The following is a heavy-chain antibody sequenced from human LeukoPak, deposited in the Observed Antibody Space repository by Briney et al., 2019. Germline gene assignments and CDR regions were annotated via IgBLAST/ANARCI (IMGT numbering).Heavy chain of an antibody. D-gene: IGHD6-19*01. Sequence: PSETLSLTCTVSGGSISSSNYYWGWIRQPPGKGLEWVGSVHYTGGTYYNPSLKSRVTMSVDTSKNQFSLKLSSVTAADTAGYYCARQTTVCSSGWHFDYWGQGTLVTVFS. V-gene: IGHV4-39*01. J-gene: IGHJ4*02. CDR3: ARQTTVCSSGWHFDY. CDR2: VHYTGGT. CDR1: GGSISSSNYY.